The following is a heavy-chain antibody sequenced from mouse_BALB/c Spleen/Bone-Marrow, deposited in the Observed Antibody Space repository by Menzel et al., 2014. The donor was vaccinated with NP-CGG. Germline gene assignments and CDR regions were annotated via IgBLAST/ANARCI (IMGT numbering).Heavy chain of an antibody. V-gene: IGHV1-87*01. CDR2: IYPGDGDT. J-gene: IGHJ3*01. CDR1: GYTFTSYW. D-gene: IGHD2-4*01. CDR3: ARWDDYDAWFAY. Sequence: ESGAELARPGASVKLSCKASGYTFTSYWMQWAKQRPGQGLEWIGAIYPGDGDTRYTQKFKGKATLTADKSSSTAYMQLSSLASEDSAVYYCARWDDYDAWFAYWGQGTLVTVSA.